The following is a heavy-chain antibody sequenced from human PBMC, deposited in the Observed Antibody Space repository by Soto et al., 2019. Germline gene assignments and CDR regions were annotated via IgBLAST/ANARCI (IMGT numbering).Heavy chain of an antibody. CDR2: IYYSGST. V-gene: IGHV4-59*01. D-gene: IGHD6-25*01. J-gene: IGHJ6*03. Sequence: PSETLSLTCTVSGGSISSYYWSWIRQPPGKGLEWIGYIYYSGSTNYNPSLKSRVTISVDTSKNQFSLKLSSVTAADTAVYYCAKLASGFSLDYYYMDVWGKGTTVTVSS. CDR1: GGSISSYY. CDR3: AKLASGFSLDYYYMDV.